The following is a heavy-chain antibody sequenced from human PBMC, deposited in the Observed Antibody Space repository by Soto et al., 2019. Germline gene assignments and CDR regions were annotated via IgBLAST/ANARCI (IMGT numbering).Heavy chain of an antibody. CDR2: IYPGDSDT. D-gene: IGHD6-13*01. Sequence: PGESRKISGKGSAYSFTSYWIGWVRQMPGKGLEWMGIIYPGDSDTRYSPSFQGQVTISADKSISTAYLQWSSLKASDTVMYYWARQNPIAAAFDGFDSWGQGTRGTVSS. V-gene: IGHV5-51*01. CDR1: AYSFTSYW. CDR3: ARQNPIAAAFDGFDS. J-gene: IGHJ3*02.